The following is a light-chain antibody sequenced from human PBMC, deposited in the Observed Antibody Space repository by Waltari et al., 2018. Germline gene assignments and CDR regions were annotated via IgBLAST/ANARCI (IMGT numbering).Light chain of an antibody. CDR2: DAS. CDR3: QQRSNRPPWT. CDR1: QSVSSY. Sequence: EIVLTQSPATLSLSPGERATLSCRASQSVSSYLAWYQQTPGQAPRCLIYDASNRATGIPARFSGSGSGTDFTLTINSLEPEDFAVYYCQQRSNRPPWTFGQGTRVEIK. J-gene: IGKJ1*01. V-gene: IGKV3-11*01.